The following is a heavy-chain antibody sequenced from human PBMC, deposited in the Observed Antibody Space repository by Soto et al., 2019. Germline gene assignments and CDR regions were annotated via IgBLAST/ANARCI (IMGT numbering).Heavy chain of an antibody. CDR3: ARLGNYYGSGSYLRLLYFDY. CDR1: GGSFSGYY. V-gene: IGHV4-34*01. Sequence: PSETLSLTCAVYGGSFSGYYWSWIRQPPGKGLEWIGEINHSGSTNYNPSLKSRVTISVDTSKNQFSLKLSSVTAADTAVYYCARLGNYYGSGSYLRLLYFDYWGQGTLVTVSS. D-gene: IGHD3-10*01. J-gene: IGHJ4*02. CDR2: INHSGST.